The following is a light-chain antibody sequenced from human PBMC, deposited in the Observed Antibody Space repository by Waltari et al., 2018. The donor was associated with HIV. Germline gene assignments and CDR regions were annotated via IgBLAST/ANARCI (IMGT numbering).Light chain of an antibody. Sequence: QSALTQPASVYGSPGQSITISCTGTSSNVGSDDLVSWYQQHPGEAPKLIIYEVTKRPSGVSNRFSGSKSGNTASLTISGLQAEDEADYYCCSCPRSGIRYVFGTGTKVTVL. CDR1: SSNVGSDDL. J-gene: IGLJ1*01. CDR2: EVT. CDR3: CSCPRSGIRYV. V-gene: IGLV2-23*02.